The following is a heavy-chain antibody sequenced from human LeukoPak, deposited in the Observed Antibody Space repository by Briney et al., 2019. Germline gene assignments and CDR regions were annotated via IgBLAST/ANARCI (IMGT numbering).Heavy chain of an antibody. D-gene: IGHD4-17*01. CDR3: ARVRSMYGDYDLGDWFDP. J-gene: IGHJ5*02. CDR2: FDPEDGET. Sequence: ASVKVSCKVSGYTLTELSMHWVRQAPGKGLEWMGGFDPEDGETIYAQKFQGRVTMTEDKSTSTAYMELSSLRSEDTAVYYCARVRSMYGDYDLGDWFDPWGQGTLVTVSS. V-gene: IGHV1-24*01. CDR1: GYTLTELS.